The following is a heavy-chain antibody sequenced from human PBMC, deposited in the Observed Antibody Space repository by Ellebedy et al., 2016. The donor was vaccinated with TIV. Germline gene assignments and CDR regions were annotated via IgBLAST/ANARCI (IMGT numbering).Heavy chain of an antibody. CDR2: IWYDGSNK. Sequence: GESLKISCAASGFTFSSYGMHWVRQAPGKGLEWVAVIWYDGSNKYYADSVKGRFTISRDNSKNTLYLQMGSLRAEAMAVYYCARLSGGSYFDYWGQGTLVTVSS. V-gene: IGHV3-33*01. D-gene: IGHD3-16*01. J-gene: IGHJ4*02. CDR1: GFTFSSYG. CDR3: ARLSGGSYFDY.